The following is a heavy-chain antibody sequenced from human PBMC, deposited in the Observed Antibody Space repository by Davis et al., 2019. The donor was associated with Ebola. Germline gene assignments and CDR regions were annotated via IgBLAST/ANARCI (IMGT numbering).Heavy chain of an antibody. Sequence: GESLKISCAASGFTFSSYGMHWVRQAPGKGLEWVSSISSSSSYIYYADSVKGRFTISRDNAKNSLYLQMNSLRAEDTAVYYCARVIAVAGTSLFSYYYYGMDVWGQGTTVTVSS. V-gene: IGHV3-21*01. J-gene: IGHJ6*02. CDR3: ARVIAVAGTSLFSYYYYGMDV. CDR2: ISSSSSYI. CDR1: GFTFSSYG. D-gene: IGHD6-19*01.